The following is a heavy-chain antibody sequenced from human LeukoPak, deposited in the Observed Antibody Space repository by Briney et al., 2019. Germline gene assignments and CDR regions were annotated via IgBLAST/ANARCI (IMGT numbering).Heavy chain of an antibody. CDR3: AKEDYDLSYFDY. D-gene: IGHD3-3*01. Sequence: PGGSLTLSCAASRFTFSSYSIDWVRQSPGKGLEWVAYINSSCSYIYYAHSVKGRFNIYRYNHKNSLYLQIDTLKHAAGAVYYCAKEDYDLSYFDYWGQGTLVTVSS. J-gene: IGHJ4*02. V-gene: IGHV3-21*01. CDR1: RFTFSSYS. CDR2: INSSCSYI.